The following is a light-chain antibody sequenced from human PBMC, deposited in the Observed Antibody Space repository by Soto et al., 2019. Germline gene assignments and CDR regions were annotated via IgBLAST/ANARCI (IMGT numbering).Light chain of an antibody. J-gene: IGKJ1*01. CDR1: QSISSW. Sequence: DIQMTQSPSTLSAFVGDRVTITCRASQSISSWLAWYQQKPGKAPNLLIYKASTLKSGVPSRFSGSGSGTEFTLTISSLQPEDSASYYCQQSYSGLVAFGQGTKVDIK. V-gene: IGKV1-5*03. CDR2: KAS. CDR3: QQSYSGLVA.